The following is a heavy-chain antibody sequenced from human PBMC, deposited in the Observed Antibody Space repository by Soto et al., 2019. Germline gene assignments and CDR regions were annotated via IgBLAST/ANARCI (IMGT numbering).Heavy chain of an antibody. D-gene: IGHD2-15*01. V-gene: IGHV1-69*06. J-gene: IGHJ6*02. CDR2: IIPIFGTA. Sequence: QVQLVQSGAEVKKPGSSVKVSCKASGGTFSSYAISWVRQAPGQGLEWMGGIIPIFGTANYAQKFQGRVTITADKSTSTAYKELSSLSSEDTAVYYCARGQGGYCSGGSGAYYYYYGMDVWGQGTTVTVAS. CDR1: GGTFSSYA. CDR3: ARGQGGYCSGGSGAYYYYYGMDV.